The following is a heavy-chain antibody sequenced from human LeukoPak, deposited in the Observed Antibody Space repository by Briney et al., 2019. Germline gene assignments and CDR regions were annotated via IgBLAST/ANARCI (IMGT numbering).Heavy chain of an antibody. CDR1: GGSISSYY. V-gene: IGHV4-59*12. CDR2: IYYSGST. D-gene: IGHD1-26*01. Sequence: PSETLSLTCTVSGGSISSYYWSWIRQPPGKGLEWIGYIYYSGSTYYNPSLKSRVTISVDRSKNQFSLKLSSVTAADTAVYYCARTIPSRVGAVFDYWGQGTLVTVSS. J-gene: IGHJ4*02. CDR3: ARTIPSRVGAVFDY.